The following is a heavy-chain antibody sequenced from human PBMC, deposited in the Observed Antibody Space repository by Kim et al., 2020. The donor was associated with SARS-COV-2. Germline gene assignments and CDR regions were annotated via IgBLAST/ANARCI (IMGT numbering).Heavy chain of an antibody. D-gene: IGHD2-15*01. J-gene: IGHJ6*02. CDR3: ATDFHLVDYNYYGMDV. CDR2: INAGNGNT. CDR1: GYTFTSYA. Sequence: ASVKVSCKASGYTFTSYAMHWVRQAPGQRLEWMGWINAGNGNTKYSQKFQGRVTITRDTSASTAYMELSSLRSEDTAVYYCATDFHLVDYNYYGMDVWGQGTTVTVSS. V-gene: IGHV1-3*01.